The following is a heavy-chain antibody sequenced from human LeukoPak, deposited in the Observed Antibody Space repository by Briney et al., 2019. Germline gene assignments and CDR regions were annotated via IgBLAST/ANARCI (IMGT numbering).Heavy chain of an antibody. Sequence: GGSLRLSCAASGFTFDDYAMHWVRQAPGKGLEWVSLISWDGGSTYYADSVKGRFTMSRDNSKNTLYLQMNSPRTEDTAVYYCVKDEVRWLHHGFDYWGQGTLVTVSS. CDR3: VKDEVRWLHHGFDY. D-gene: IGHD5-24*01. J-gene: IGHJ4*02. V-gene: IGHV3-43D*03. CDR2: ISWDGGST. CDR1: GFTFDDYA.